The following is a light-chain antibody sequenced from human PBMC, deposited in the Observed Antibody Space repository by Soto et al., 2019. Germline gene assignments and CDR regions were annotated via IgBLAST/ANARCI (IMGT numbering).Light chain of an antibody. CDR2: DAS. J-gene: IGKJ2*01. Sequence: DIQMTQSPSTLSASVVDRFTITCLASQSISSWLAWYQQKPGKAPKLLIYDASSLESGVPSRFSGSGSGTEFTLTISSLQPDDFATYYCQQSYTTPVYSFGQG. CDR3: QQSYTTPVYS. V-gene: IGKV1-5*01. CDR1: QSISSW.